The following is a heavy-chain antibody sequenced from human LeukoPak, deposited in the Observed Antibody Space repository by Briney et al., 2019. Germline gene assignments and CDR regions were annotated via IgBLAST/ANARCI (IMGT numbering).Heavy chain of an antibody. CDR1: GYSFSSYW. CDR2: IYPGDPDT. J-gene: IGHJ4*02. V-gene: IGHV5-51*01. D-gene: IGHD5-24*01. Sequence: GESLKISCKGSGYSFSSYWIGWVRPMPGEGLEGMGIIYPGDPDTRYSPSFQGQVTISADKSISTAYLQWSSVKASDTAMYYCARLQGGYNTIDYWGQGTLVTVSS. CDR3: ARLQGGYNTIDY.